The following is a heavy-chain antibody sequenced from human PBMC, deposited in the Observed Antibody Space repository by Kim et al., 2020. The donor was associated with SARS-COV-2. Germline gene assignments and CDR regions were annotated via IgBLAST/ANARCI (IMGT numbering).Heavy chain of an antibody. V-gene: IGHV4-61*01. CDR3: ARSLAVAGRHWYFDI. CDR1: SGSVSSGPYL. CDR2: IYHSGTT. Sequence: SETLSLTCTVSSGSVSSGPYLWNWIRQPPGKALEWIAYIYHSGTTKYNSSLNSRVTISTDTSKNQFSLNLSSVTAADTAVYYCARSLAVAGRHWYFDIWGRGTLVTVSS. D-gene: IGHD6-19*01. J-gene: IGHJ2*01.